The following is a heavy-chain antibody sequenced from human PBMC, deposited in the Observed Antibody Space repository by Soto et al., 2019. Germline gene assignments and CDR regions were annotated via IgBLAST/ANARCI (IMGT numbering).Heavy chain of an antibody. D-gene: IGHD2-15*01. V-gene: IGHV3-21*01. CDR3: ARLGGYCSGGSCPYDMDV. CDR1: GFTFSSYS. CDR2: ISSSSSYI. J-gene: IGHJ6*02. Sequence: GGSLRLSCAASGFTFSSYSMNWVRQAPGKGLEWVSSISSSSSYIYYADSVKGRFTISRDNAKNSLYLQMNSLRAEDTAVYYCARLGGYCSGGSCPYDMDVWGQGTTVTVSS.